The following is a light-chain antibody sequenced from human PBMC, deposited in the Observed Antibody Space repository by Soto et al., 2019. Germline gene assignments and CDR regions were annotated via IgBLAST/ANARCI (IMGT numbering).Light chain of an antibody. CDR1: SDINVASYR. Sequence: QLVLTQPSSLSASPGASASLTCTLRSDINVASYRVNWYQQKPGSPPQFLLRYKSDSDTQQGSGVPSRFSGSKDASANAGILLISGLQSEDEADYHCMIWHSSAWVFGGGTKLTVL. CDR2: YKSDSDT. CDR3: MIWHSSAWV. V-gene: IGLV5-45*03. J-gene: IGLJ3*02.